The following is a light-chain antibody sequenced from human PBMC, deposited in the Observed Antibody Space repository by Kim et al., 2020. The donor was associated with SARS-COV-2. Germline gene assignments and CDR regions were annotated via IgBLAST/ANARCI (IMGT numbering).Light chain of an antibody. Sequence: AVKLTCTRSSGHSTYAIAWHQQQPEKGPRFLMKVNSDGSHMKGDGIPDRFSGSSSGAERYLTISSLQSEDEADYYCQSWGSGIRVFGGGTQLTVL. J-gene: IGLJ3*02. CDR1: SGHSTYA. CDR3: QSWGSGIRV. CDR2: VNSDGSH. V-gene: IGLV4-69*01.